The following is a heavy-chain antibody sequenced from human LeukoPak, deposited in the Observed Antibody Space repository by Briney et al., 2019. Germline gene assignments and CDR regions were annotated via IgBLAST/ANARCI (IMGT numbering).Heavy chain of an antibody. CDR2: ISGSGGST. V-gene: IGHV3-23*01. CDR1: GFTFSSYA. J-gene: IGHJ4*02. D-gene: IGHD3-3*01. Sequence: GGSLRFSCAASGFTFSSYAMSWVRQAPGKGLEWVSAISGSGGSTYYADSVKGRFTISRDNSKNTLYLQMNSLRAEDTAVYYCAKDPGHYDFWSGYLPYFDYWGQGTLVTVSS. CDR3: AKDPGHYDFWSGYLPYFDY.